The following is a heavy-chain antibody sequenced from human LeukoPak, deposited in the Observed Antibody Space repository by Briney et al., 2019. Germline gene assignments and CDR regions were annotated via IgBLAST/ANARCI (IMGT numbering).Heavy chain of an antibody. Sequence: GGSLRLSCAASGFTFSSYSMNWVRQAPGKGLEWVSSISSSSSYIYYADSVKGRFTISRDNAKNSLYLQINSLRAEDTAVYYCARERHDAFDLWGQGTMVTVSS. CDR1: GFTFSSYS. CDR3: ARERHDAFDL. V-gene: IGHV3-21*01. CDR2: ISSSSSYI. J-gene: IGHJ3*01.